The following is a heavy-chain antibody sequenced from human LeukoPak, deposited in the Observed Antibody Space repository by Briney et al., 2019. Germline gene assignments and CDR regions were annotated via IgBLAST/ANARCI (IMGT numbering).Heavy chain of an antibody. V-gene: IGHV5-51*01. CDR3: ARHNGAAAGIGGFGY. D-gene: IGHD6-13*01. J-gene: IGHJ4*02. CDR2: IYPGDSDT. Sequence: GESLKISCKGSGYSFTSYWIGWVRQMPGKGLEWMGIIYPGDSDTRYSPSFQGQVSISADKSISTAYLQWSSLKASDTAMYYCARHNGAAAGIGGFGYWGQGTLVTVSS. CDR1: GYSFTSYW.